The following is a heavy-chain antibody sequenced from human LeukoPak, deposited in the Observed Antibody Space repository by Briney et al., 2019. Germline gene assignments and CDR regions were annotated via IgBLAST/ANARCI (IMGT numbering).Heavy chain of an antibody. J-gene: IGHJ3*02. CDR2: ISSSSSYI. CDR3: GSSSTSAIFGI. D-gene: IGHD2-2*01. V-gene: IGHV3-21*01. CDR1: GFTFSSYS. Sequence: GGSLRLSCAASGFTFSSYSMNWVRQAPGKGLEWVSSISSSSSYIYYAESVKGRFTISRENAKNSLYLQMNSLRAEDTAVYYCGSSSTSAIFGIWGQGTMVTVSS.